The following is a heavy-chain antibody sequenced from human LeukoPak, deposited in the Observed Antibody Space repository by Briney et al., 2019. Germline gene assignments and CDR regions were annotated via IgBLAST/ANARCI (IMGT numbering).Heavy chain of an antibody. CDR3: PRVSRGGLAYYDFCSGHNPDY. J-gene: IGHJ4*02. D-gene: IGHD3-3*01. Sequence: GGSLRLSCAASGFTFSSYWMSWVRQAPGKGLEWVANIKQDGSEKYYVDSVKGRFTLSIDNDKNSLYLQMNNLSAKDTDVYDFPRVSRGGLAYYDFCSGHNPDYCGQGTLVTVSS. V-gene: IGHV3-7*01. CDR1: GFTFSSYW. CDR2: IKQDGSEK.